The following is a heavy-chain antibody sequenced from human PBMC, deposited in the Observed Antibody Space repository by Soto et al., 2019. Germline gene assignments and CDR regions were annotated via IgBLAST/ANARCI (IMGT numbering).Heavy chain of an antibody. CDR2: ISSSGSTI. J-gene: IGHJ6*03. Sequence: GGSLRLSCAASGFTFSYYYMSWIRQAPGKGLEWVSYISSSGSTIYYADSVKGRFTISRDNAKNSLYLQMNSLRAEDTAVYYCARDAVTTPYYYYYMDVWGKGTTVTVSS. V-gene: IGHV3-11*01. CDR1: GFTFSYYY. CDR3: ARDAVTTPYYYYYMDV. D-gene: IGHD4-17*01.